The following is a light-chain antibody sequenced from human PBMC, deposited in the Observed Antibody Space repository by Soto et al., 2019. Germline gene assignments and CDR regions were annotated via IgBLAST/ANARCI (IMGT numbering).Light chain of an antibody. J-gene: IGLJ2*01. CDR3: AAWDDSLNGVV. Sequence: QSVLTQPPSASGTPGQRVTISCSGSSSNIGSKTVNWYQQHPGTAPKLLIYSNNQRPSGVPDRFCGSKSGTSASLAISGLQSEDEADYYCAAWDDSLNGVVFGGGTKVTVL. V-gene: IGLV1-44*01. CDR2: SNN. CDR1: SSNIGSKT.